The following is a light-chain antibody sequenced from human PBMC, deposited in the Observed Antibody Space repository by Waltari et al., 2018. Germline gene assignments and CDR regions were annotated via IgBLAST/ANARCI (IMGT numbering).Light chain of an antibody. CDR1: QSLVYSNGYTY. Sequence: DVVMTQSPLSLTVTLGQPASISCRSSQSLVYSNGYTYLNWFRQRPGQSPRRLIYEVSNRDSGVPDRFSGSGSGTDFTLKISRVEAEDVGVYYCMQGTHWPLTFGGGTKVEIK. CDR3: MQGTHWPLT. V-gene: IGKV2-30*01. J-gene: IGKJ4*01. CDR2: EVS.